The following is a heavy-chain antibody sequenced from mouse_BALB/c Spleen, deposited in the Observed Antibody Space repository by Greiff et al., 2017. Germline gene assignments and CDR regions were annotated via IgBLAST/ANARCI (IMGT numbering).Heavy chain of an antibody. CDR1: GDSITSGY. D-gene: IGHD1-2*01. CDR2: ISYSGST. CDR3: ARYPSITTATYWYFDV. V-gene: IGHV3-8*02. J-gene: IGHJ1*01. Sequence: EVKLQESGPSLVKPSQTLSLTCSVTGDSITSGYWNWIRKFPGNKLEYMGYISYSGSTYYNPSLKSRISITRDTSKNQYYLQLNSVTTEDTATYYCARYPSITTATYWYFDVWGAGTTVTVSS.